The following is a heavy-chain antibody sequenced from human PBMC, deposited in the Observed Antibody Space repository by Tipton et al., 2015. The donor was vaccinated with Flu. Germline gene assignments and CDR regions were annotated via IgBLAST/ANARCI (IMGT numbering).Heavy chain of an antibody. J-gene: IGHJ4*02. CDR2: LYYSGST. V-gene: IGHV4-39*07. CDR3: VRVPRGRHDYTWGSYRDRAMSVFDY. CDR1: GDSITSRSYS. D-gene: IGHD3-16*02. Sequence: LSLTCTVSGDSITSRSYSWGWIRQSPGKGLEWIGSLYYSGSTHYNPTLESPVTISADTSENQISLRLNSVTAADTAVYYCVRVPRGRHDYTWGSYRDRAMSVFDYWGRGTLVTVSS.